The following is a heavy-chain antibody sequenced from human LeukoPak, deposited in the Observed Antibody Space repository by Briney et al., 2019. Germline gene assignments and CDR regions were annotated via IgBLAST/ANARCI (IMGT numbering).Heavy chain of an antibody. Sequence: SETLSLTCAVSGYSISSGYYWGWIRQPPGKGLEWIGSIYHSGSTYYNPSLKSRVTISVDTSKNQFSLKLSSVTAAGTAVYYCARRPGGGSSWYNYWGQGTLVTVSS. CDR1: GYSISSGYY. CDR3: ARRPGGGSSWYNY. J-gene: IGHJ4*02. CDR2: IYHSGST. V-gene: IGHV4-38-2*01. D-gene: IGHD6-13*01.